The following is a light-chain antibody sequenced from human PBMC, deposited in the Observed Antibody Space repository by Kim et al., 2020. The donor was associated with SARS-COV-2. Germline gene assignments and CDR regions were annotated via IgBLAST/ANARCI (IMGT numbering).Light chain of an antibody. CDR1: SSNIGSNY. J-gene: IGLJ2*01. CDR2: RNN. V-gene: IGLV1-47*01. CDR3: AAWDDSLSVV. Sequence: PGQRVTIPCSGSSSNIGSNYLYWYQQLPGTAPKLLIYRNNQRPSGVPDRFSGSKSGTSASLAISGLRSEDEADYYCAAWDDSLSVVFGGGTQLTVL.